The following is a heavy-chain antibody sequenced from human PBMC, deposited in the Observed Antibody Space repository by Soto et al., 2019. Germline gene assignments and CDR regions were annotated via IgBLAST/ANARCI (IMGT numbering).Heavy chain of an antibody. D-gene: IGHD3-10*01. Sequence: SETLSLTCTVSGGSISSYYWSWIRQPPGKGLEWIGYIYYSGSTNYNPSLKSRVTISVDTSKNQFSLKLSSVTAADTAVYYCARVLSGFMDHHLDYWGQGTLVTVSS. CDR2: IYYSGST. CDR3: ARVLSGFMDHHLDY. V-gene: IGHV4-59*13. J-gene: IGHJ4*02. CDR1: GGSISSYY.